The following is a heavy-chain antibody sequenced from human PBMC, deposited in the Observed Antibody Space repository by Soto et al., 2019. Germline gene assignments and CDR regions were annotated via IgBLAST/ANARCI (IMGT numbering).Heavy chain of an antibody. D-gene: IGHD5-12*01. V-gene: IGHV1-69*12. Sequence: QVQLVQSGAEVKKPGSSVKVSCKASVGTFSNYPISWVRQAPGQGLEWMGGIIPNFGTVNYAQKFQGRVTNTGDESTSTDYMELSILRYEYTAVYYCARGTHRWLPLWYFYRCVRGTLVTVSS. CDR2: IIPNFGTV. J-gene: IGHJ2*01. CDR3: ARGTHRWLPLWYFYR. CDR1: VGTFSNYP.